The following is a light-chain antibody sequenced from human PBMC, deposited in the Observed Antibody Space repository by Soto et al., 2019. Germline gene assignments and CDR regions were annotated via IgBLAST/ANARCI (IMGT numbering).Light chain of an antibody. V-gene: IGKV3-20*01. CDR1: QSVSSY. CDR2: DAS. CDR3: QQYGSSGT. J-gene: IGKJ1*01. Sequence: EIVLTQSPATLSLSPGERPTLSCRASQSVSSYLAWYQQKPGQAPXXLIYDASNRATGIPDRFSGSGSGTEFTLTISRLEPEDFAVDDCQQYGSSGTFGQGTKVDIK.